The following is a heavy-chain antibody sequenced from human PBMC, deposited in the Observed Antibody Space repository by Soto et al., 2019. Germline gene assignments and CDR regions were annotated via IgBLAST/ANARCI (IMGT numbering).Heavy chain of an antibody. Sequence: QVQLQQWGAGLLKPSETLSLTCAVYGGSFSGYYWSLIRQPPGKGLEWIGENNHSGSTNYNPSLKSRVTISVDTSKNQFSLKLSSVTAADTAVYYCARGTANWASFGYYYYMDVWGKGTTVTVSS. J-gene: IGHJ6*03. CDR1: GGSFSGYY. CDR2: NNHSGST. D-gene: IGHD7-27*01. CDR3: ARGTANWASFGYYYYMDV. V-gene: IGHV4-34*01.